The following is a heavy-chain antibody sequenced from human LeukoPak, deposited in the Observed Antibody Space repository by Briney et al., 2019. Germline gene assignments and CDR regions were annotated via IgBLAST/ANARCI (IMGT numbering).Heavy chain of an antibody. CDR3: ASGVWGYRGHFYYSYIDV. CDR2: FDPEDGET. CDR1: GYTFTGYY. V-gene: IGHV1-24*01. J-gene: IGHJ6*03. D-gene: IGHD5-18*01. Sequence: ASVKVSCKASGYTFTGYYIHWVRQAPGQGLEWMGGFDPEDGETIYAQKFQGRVTMTEDTSTDTAYMELNSLRSEDTAVYYCASGVWGYRGHFYYSYIDVWGKGTTVTISS.